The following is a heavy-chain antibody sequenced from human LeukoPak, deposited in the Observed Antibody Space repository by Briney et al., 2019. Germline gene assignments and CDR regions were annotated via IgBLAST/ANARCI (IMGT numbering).Heavy chain of an antibody. J-gene: IGHJ3*02. D-gene: IGHD5-24*01. CDR3: ARSVEMANEDAFDI. Sequence: ASVKVSCKASGYTFTGYYMHWVRQAPGQGLEWMGRINPNSGGTNYAQKFQGRVTMTRDTSISTAYMELSRLRSDDTAVYYCARSVEMANEDAFDIWGQGTMVTVSP. CDR2: INPNSGGT. V-gene: IGHV1-2*06. CDR1: GYTFTGYY.